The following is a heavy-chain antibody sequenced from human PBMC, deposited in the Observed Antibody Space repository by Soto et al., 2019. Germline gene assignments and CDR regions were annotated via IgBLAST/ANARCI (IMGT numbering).Heavy chain of an antibody. Sequence: EVQLLESGGGLVQPGGSLRLSCAASEFTFSSNAMHWVRQAPGKGLEWVSGITGSGSTTVYADSVKGRVTVSRDNSKNTLYLHMSRLRAEETAIYYCAKDFTAYLSTWFHLWGQGTLVTVSS. CDR3: AKDFTAYLSTWFHL. J-gene: IGHJ5*02. CDR1: EFTFSSNA. CDR2: ITGSGSTT. V-gene: IGHV3-23*01. D-gene: IGHD6-13*01.